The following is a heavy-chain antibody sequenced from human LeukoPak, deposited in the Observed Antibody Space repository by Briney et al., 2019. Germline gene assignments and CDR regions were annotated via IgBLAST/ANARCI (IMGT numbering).Heavy chain of an antibody. CDR2: INPNNGGT. V-gene: IGHV1-2*02. CDR1: GYAFTAYY. J-gene: IGHJ4*02. CDR3: AKDLILGYSYGPGIIDD. D-gene: IGHD5-18*01. Sequence: ASVKVSCKASGYAFTAYYMHWVRQAPGQGLEWMGWINPNNGGTKYAQKFQGRVTMTRDTSISTAYVELSRLRSDDTAVYFCAKDLILGYSYGPGIIDDWGQGTLLTVSS.